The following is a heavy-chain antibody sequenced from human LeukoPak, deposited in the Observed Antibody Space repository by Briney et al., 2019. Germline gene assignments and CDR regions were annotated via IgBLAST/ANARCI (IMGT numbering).Heavy chain of an antibody. J-gene: IGHJ5*02. D-gene: IGHD3-10*01. Sequence: ASVKVSCKASGGTFSSYAISWVRQAPGQGLEWMGGFDPEDGETIYAQKFQGRVTMTEDTSTDTAYMELSSLRSEDTAVYYCATVREEYVLPYNPWGQGTLVTVSS. CDR1: GGTFSSYA. CDR2: FDPEDGET. V-gene: IGHV1-24*01. CDR3: ATVREEYVLPYNP.